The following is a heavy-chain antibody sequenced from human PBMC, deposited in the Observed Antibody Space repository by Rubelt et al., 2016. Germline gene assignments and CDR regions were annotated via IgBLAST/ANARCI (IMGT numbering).Heavy chain of an antibody. CDR2: MNPNSGNT. CDR1: GYSFTSYD. V-gene: IGHV1-8*01. Sequence: QVQLVQSGAEVKKPGASVKVSCKASGYSFTSYDINWVRQATGQGLEWMGWMNPNSGNTGHAQKFQGRVSMTRDTSIGTAYMELSSLTSEDTAVYYCASRYCSTTSCYHFDYWGQGTLVTVSS. J-gene: IGHJ4*02. D-gene: IGHD2-2*01. CDR3: ASRYCSTTSCYHFDY.